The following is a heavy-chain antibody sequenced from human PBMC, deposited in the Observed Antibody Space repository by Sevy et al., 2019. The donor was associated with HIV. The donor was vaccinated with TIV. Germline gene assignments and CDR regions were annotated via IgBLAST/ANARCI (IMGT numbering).Heavy chain of an antibody. D-gene: IGHD2-8*02. CDR3: AKNQKVLLVVYAIPFDVFDI. V-gene: IGHV3-30*02. Sequence: GGCLRLSCAASGFTFSNHGMHWVRQAPGKGLEWVAFIRYDGSNEYYGDSVKGRFTISRDNSKNTLYLQMNSLRPEDTAVYYCAKNQKVLLVVYAIPFDVFDIWGQGTMVTVSS. CDR1: GFTFSNHG. CDR2: IRYDGSNE. J-gene: IGHJ3*02.